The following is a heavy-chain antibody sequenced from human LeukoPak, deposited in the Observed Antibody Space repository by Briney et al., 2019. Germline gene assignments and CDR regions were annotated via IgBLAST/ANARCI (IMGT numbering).Heavy chain of an antibody. D-gene: IGHD4-17*01. CDR1: GGSISSSNW. CDR3: ARLRKDGPSPYYYYGIDV. Sequence: SGTLSLTCAVSGGSISSSNWWSWVRQPPGKGLEWIGEIYHSGSTNYNPSLKSRVTISVDKSKNQFSLKLSSMTAADTAVYYCARLRKDGPSPYYYYGIDVWGKGTTVTVSS. J-gene: IGHJ6*04. V-gene: IGHV4-4*02. CDR2: IYHSGST.